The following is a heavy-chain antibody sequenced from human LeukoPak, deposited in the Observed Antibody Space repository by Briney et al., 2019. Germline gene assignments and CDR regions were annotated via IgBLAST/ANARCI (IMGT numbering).Heavy chain of an antibody. CDR2: ISSGSSYM. J-gene: IGHJ4*02. CDR1: GFTLSSYS. D-gene: IGHD5-24*01. Sequence: GGSLRLSCVASGFTLSSYSMNWVRQAPGKGLEWVSSISSGSSYMYFADSVKGRFTISRDNAKNSLYLQMNSLRAGDTAVYYCARGGDGYNSDLDYWGQGTLVTVSS. CDR3: ARGGDGYNSDLDY. V-gene: IGHV3-21*06.